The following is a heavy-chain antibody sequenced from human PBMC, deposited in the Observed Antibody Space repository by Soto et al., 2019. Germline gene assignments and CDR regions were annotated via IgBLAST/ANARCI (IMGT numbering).Heavy chain of an antibody. CDR1: GGSISSTSYY. D-gene: IGHD6-25*01. J-gene: IGHJ4*02. CDR3: ARRQRSWYFDY. Sequence: QLQLQESGPGLVKPSETLSLTCTVSGGSISSTSYYWGWIRQPPGKGLEWIGSIYYSGSTYYNPSLKIRVTISVDTSKNQFSLKLSSVTAADTAVYYCARRQRSWYFDYWGQGTLVTVSS. V-gene: IGHV4-39*01. CDR2: IYYSGST.